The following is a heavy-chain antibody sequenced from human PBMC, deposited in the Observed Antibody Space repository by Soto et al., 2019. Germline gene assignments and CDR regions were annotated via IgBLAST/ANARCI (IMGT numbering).Heavy chain of an antibody. CDR1: GGSFSGYY. Sequence: PSETLSLTCAAYGGSFSGYYWSWIRQPPGKGLEWIGEINHSGSTNYNPSLKSRVTISVDTSKTQFSLKLSSVTAADTAVYYCARIAYCSSTSCYSSMDVWGQGTTVTVSS. V-gene: IGHV4-34*01. CDR3: ARIAYCSSTSCYSSMDV. D-gene: IGHD2-2*01. J-gene: IGHJ6*02. CDR2: INHSGST.